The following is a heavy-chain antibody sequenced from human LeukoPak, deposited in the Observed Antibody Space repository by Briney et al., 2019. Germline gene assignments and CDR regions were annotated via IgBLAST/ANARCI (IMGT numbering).Heavy chain of an antibody. D-gene: IGHD3-22*01. V-gene: IGHV1-2*02. Sequence: ASVKVSCKASGYSFSGYVMQWVRQAPGQGLEWMGWINPNSGGTNYAQKFQGRVTMTRDTSISTAYMELSRLRSDDTAVYYCASALLEGRGLLPTLDYWGQGTLVTVSS. CDR3: ASALLEGRGLLPTLDY. CDR2: INPNSGGT. J-gene: IGHJ4*02. CDR1: GYSFSGYV.